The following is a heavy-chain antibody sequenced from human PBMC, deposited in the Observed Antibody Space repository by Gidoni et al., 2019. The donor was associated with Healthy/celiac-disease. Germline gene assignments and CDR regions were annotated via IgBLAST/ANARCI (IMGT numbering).Heavy chain of an antibody. V-gene: IGHV3-7*02. CDR3: ARRGIIGSGRLRRGDAFDI. D-gene: IGHD3-10*01. CDR1: GFTFSSYW. Sequence: EVQLVESGGGLVQPGGSLRLSCAASGFTFSSYWMSWGRQAPGKGLEGVANIKQDGSEKDYVDAVKGRFTSSRDNAKNSLYLQRNSLRAEDTAVYYCARRGIIGSGRLRRGDAFDIWGQGTMVTVSS. J-gene: IGHJ3*02. CDR2: IKQDGSEK.